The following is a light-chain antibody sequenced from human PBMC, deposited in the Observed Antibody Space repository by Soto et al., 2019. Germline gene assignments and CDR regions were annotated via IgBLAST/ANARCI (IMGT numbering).Light chain of an antibody. J-gene: IGLJ1*01. Sequence: QLVLTQSPSASASLGASVKLTCTLSSGHSSYAIAWHQQQPEKGPRYLMKLNSDGSHSKGDGIPDRFSGSSSGAERYLTISSLQSEDEADYYCQTWVTGIYVFGTGTKVTV. CDR1: SGHSSYA. V-gene: IGLV4-69*01. CDR3: QTWVTGIYV. CDR2: LNSDGSH.